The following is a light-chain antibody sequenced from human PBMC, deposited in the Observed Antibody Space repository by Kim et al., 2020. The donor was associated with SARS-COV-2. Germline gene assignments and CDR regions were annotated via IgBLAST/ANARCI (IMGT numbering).Light chain of an antibody. J-gene: IGKJ4*01. CDR3: QHYGTSPLA. V-gene: IGKV3-20*01. Sequence: SPGERAPRSGRASRAVSRSDLAWYQQKLGQAPTLLIYHASSRASGIPDRFSGSGSGTDFTLTINRLQPEDFAVYFCQHYGTSPLAFGGGTKVDIK. CDR1: RAVSRSD. CDR2: HAS.